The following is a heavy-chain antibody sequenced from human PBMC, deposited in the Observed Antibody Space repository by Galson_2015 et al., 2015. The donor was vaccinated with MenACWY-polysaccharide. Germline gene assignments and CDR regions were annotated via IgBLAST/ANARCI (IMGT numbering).Heavy chain of an antibody. V-gene: IGHV3-66*01. Sequence: SLRLSCAASGFTVSSNYMSWVRQAPGKGLEWVSVIYSGGSTYYADSVKGRFTISRDNSKNTLYLQMNSLRAEDTAVYYCARERYSAGGATTQPDEDYWGQGTLVTVSS. CDR3: ARERYSAGGATTQPDEDY. CDR1: GFTVSSNY. J-gene: IGHJ4*02. CDR2: IYSGGST. D-gene: IGHD1-26*01.